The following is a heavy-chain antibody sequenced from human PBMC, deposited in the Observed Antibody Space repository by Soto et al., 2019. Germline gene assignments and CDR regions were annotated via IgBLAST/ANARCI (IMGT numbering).Heavy chain of an antibody. CDR1: GGTFSNSA. CDR3: ARDNVRAQLGGNYYYILDV. D-gene: IGHD3-3*02. J-gene: IGHJ6*02. Sequence: VQLEQSGAEVKKPGSSVKVSCKASGGTFSNSAISWVRQAPGQGLEWMGGIMPIFRTPDYAQKFQGRVTITADESTSTAYMELSGLRSDDTAIYYCARDNVRAQLGGNYYYILDVLGQVTTVTVSS. V-gene: IGHV1-69*12. CDR2: IMPIFRTP.